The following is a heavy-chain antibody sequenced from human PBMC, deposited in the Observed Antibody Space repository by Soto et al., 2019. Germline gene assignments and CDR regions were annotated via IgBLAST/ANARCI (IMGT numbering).Heavy chain of an antibody. D-gene: IGHD6-19*01. CDR3: ARDQMGSGWGNYYGMDV. V-gene: IGHV3-33*01. CDR1: GFTFSSYG. J-gene: IGHJ6*02. Sequence: GGSLILSCAASGFTFSSYGMHWVRQAPGKGLEWVAVIWYDGSNKYYADSVKGRFTISRDNSKNTLYLQMNSLRAEDTAVYYCARDQMGSGWGNYYGMDVWGQGTTVTVSS. CDR2: IWYDGSNK.